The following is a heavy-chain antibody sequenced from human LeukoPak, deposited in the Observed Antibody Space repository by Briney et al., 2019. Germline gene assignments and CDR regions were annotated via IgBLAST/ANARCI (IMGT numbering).Heavy chain of an antibody. V-gene: IGHV1-2*02. J-gene: IGHJ5*02. CDR3: ARVPTAIGWFDP. CDR2: INPNSGGT. D-gene: IGHD2-2*01. Sequence: ASVKVSCKASGYTFTGYYMHWVRQAPGQGLEWMGWINPNSGGTNYAQKFQGRVTMTRDTSISTAYMELSRLRSDDTAVYYCARVPTAIGWFDPWGRGTLVIVSS. CDR1: GYTFTGYY.